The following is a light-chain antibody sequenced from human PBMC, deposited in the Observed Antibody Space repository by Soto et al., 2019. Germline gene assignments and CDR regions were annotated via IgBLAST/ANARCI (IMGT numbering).Light chain of an antibody. J-gene: IGLJ1*01. CDR3: VSYAGSSSV. CDR2: EFS. CDR1: SSDVGRYNF. V-gene: IGLV2-8*01. Sequence: QSALTQPPSASGSPGQSVTISCTGTSSDVGRYNFVSWHQQHPGKAPKLLIYEFSKRASGVPDRFSGSKSGNTASLTVSGLQAEDEADYYCVSYAGSSSVFGTGTKVTVL.